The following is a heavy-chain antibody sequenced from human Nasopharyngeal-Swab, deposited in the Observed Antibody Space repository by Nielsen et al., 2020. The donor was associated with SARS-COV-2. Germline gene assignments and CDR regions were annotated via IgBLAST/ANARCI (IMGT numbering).Heavy chain of an antibody. J-gene: IGHJ4*02. V-gene: IGHV3-21*01. Sequence: RQPPGKGLEWVSSISSSSSYIYYADSVEGRFTISRDNAKNSLYLQMNSLRAEDTAVYYCARSPYYDFWSDYYTSFDYWGQGTLVTVSS. D-gene: IGHD3-3*01. CDR2: ISSSSSYI. CDR3: ARSPYYDFWSDYYTSFDY.